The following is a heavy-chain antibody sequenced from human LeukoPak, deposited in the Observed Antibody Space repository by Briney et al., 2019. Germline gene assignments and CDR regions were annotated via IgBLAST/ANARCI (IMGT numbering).Heavy chain of an antibody. CDR1: GYSFTSYW. V-gene: IGHV5-51*01. CDR3: ARSPNSGYDPIPYYYYYGMDV. Sequence: KDGESLKISCKGSGYSFTSYWIGWVRQMPGKGLEWMGIIYPGDSDTRYSPSFQGQVTISADKSISTAYLQWSSLKASDTAMYYCARSPNSGYDPIPYYYYYGMDVWGQGTTVTVSS. J-gene: IGHJ6*02. CDR2: IYPGDSDT. D-gene: IGHD5-12*01.